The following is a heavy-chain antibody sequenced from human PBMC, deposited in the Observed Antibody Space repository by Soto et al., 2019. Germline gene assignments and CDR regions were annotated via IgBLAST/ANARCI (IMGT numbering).Heavy chain of an antibody. CDR1: GGSISSYY. CDR2: IYYSGRT. D-gene: IGHD4-17*01. V-gene: IGHV4-59*08. J-gene: IGHJ4*02. Sequence: QVHLQESGPGLVKPSETLSLTCTVSGGSISSYYWSWIRQPPGKGLEWIGYIYYSGRTNYNPSLKSRVTISVDTYKNQFSLKLTSVNAADTAVYYCARHPTVTEYYFDYWGQGTLVTVSS. CDR3: ARHPTVTEYYFDY.